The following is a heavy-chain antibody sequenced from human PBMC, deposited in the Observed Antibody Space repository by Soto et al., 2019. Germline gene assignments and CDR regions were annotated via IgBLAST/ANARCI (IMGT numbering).Heavy chain of an antibody. D-gene: IGHD4-17*01. V-gene: IGHV3-64D*06. CDR2: ISSNGDST. J-gene: IGHJ5*02. CDR3: VHPRSTVQIPPT. Sequence: GGSLRLSCSASGFTFSMFSMHWVRQAPGKGLEYVSGISSNGDSTYYADSVKGRSTISRDNSKNTLYLQMSSLRAVDTAVYYCVHPRSTVQIPPTWGQGTLVTVSS. CDR1: GFTFSMFS.